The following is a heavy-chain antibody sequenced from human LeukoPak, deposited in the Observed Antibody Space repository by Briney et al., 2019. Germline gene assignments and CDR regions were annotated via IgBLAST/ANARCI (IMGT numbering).Heavy chain of an antibody. D-gene: IGHD6-19*01. CDR1: GGSVSSGSYY. J-gene: IGHJ3*02. CDR2: IYYSGST. Sequence: SETLSLTCTVSGGSVSSGSYYWSWIRQPPGKGLEWIGYIYYSGSTNYNPSLKSRVTISVDTSKNQFSLKLSSVTAADTAVYYCARVVRGQPGPPSGWYEYAFDIWGQGTMVTVSS. CDR3: ARVVRGQPGPPSGWYEYAFDI. V-gene: IGHV4-61*01.